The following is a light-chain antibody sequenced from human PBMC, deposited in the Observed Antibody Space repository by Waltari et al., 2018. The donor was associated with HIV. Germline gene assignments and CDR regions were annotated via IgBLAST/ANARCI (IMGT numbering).Light chain of an antibody. J-gene: IGLJ3*02. Sequence: QSVVTQPPSVSGTPGQTVTISCYGSTSNIGIKTVNWYQHLPGTAPKRLIYGNYHRPSGVPDRFSASKSGTSASLAISGLQSEDEADYYCASWDASLNGWVFGGGTKLTVL. CDR1: TSNIGIKT. CDR3: ASWDASLNGWV. CDR2: GNY. V-gene: IGLV1-44*01.